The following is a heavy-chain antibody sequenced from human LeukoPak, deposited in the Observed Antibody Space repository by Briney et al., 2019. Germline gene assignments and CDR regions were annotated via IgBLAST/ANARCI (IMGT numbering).Heavy chain of an antibody. V-gene: IGHV4-59*01. D-gene: IGHD6-13*01. CDR2: IYYSGST. J-gene: IGHJ5*02. Sequence: SETLSLTCTVSGGSISSYYWSWIRQPPGKGLEWIGYIYYSGSTNYNPSLKSRVTISVDTSKNQFSLKLSSVTAADTAVYYCARVIAAAGTPNWFDPWGQGTLVTVSS. CDR3: ARVIAAAGTPNWFDP. CDR1: GGSISSYY.